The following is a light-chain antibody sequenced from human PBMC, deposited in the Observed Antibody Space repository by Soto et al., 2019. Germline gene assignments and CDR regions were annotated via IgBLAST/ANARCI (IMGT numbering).Light chain of an antibody. Sequence: EIVLTQSPGTLSLSPGERATLSCRASQSISSSYLAWYQHKPGQAPRLLISGASSRATGIPDRFSGSGSATDFTLTISRLEPEDFALYYCQHYGSSPITFGQGTRLEI. CDR1: QSISSSY. J-gene: IGKJ5*01. CDR3: QHYGSSPIT. V-gene: IGKV3-20*01. CDR2: GAS.